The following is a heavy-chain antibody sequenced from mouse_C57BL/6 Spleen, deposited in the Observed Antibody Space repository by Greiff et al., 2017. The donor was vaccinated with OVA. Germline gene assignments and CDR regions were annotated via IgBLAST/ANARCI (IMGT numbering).Heavy chain of an antibody. D-gene: IGHD2-3*01. J-gene: IGHJ2*01. CDR3: ARSGVTFDY. CDR2: INPSSGYT. Sequence: VQLQQSGAELAKPGASVKLSCKASGYTFTSYWMHWVKQRPGQGLEWIGYINPSSGYTKYNQKFKDKATLTADKSSGTAYMQLSSLTYEDSAVYYCARSGVTFDYWGQGTTLTVSS. CDR1: GYTFTSYW. V-gene: IGHV1-7*01.